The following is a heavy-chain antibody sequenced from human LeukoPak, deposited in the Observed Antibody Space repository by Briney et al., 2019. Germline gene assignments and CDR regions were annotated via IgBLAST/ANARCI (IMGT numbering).Heavy chain of an antibody. V-gene: IGHV1-2*02. J-gene: IGHJ4*02. Sequence: ASVKVSCKSAGYTLTYYYIHWVRQAPGQGLEGMGWIKPNSVVTNYTQKFQGRVTLTRDTPISTAYMEVSRLRSDDTAVYYCARAHMTTVTLGDYWGQGSLVTVSS. CDR3: ARAHMTTVTLGDY. CDR2: IKPNSVVT. CDR1: GYTLTYYY. D-gene: IGHD4-11*01.